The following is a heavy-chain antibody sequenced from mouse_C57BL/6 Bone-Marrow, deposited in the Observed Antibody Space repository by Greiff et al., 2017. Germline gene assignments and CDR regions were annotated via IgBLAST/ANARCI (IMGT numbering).Heavy chain of an antibody. D-gene: IGHD2-13*01. J-gene: IGHJ4*01. CDR2: ISSGGSYT. V-gene: IGHV5-6*01. Sequence: EVHLVESGGDLVKPGGSLKLSCAASGFTFSSYGMSWVRQTPDKRLEWVATISSGGSYTYYPDSVKGRLTIARNNAKNTLYLQMSSLKSEDTAMYYCARRCDGYAMDYWGQGTSVTVSS. CDR3: ARRCDGYAMDY. CDR1: GFTFSSYG.